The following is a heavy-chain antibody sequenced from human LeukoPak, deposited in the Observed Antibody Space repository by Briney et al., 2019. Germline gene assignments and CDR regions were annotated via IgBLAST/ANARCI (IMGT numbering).Heavy chain of an antibody. J-gene: IGHJ3*02. V-gene: IGHV4-39*01. D-gene: IGHD3-3*01. CDR1: GGSLSSSSYY. CDR2: IYYSGST. CDR3: ARRGFTIFGVVIRPKGAFDI. Sequence: SETLSLTCTVSGGSLSSSSYYWGWIRQPPGKGLEWIGSIYYSGSTYYHPSLKSRVTISVDTSKNQFSLKLSSVTAADTAVYYCARRGFTIFGVVIRPKGAFDIWGQGTMVTVSS.